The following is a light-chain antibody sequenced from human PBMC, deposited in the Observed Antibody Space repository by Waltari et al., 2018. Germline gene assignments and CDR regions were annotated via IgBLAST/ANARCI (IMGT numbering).Light chain of an antibody. V-gene: IGLV1-40*01. CDR3: QSYDTSLRGV. Sequence: QSVLTQPPPVSGAPGQRVPIACTVSSPNPGAGSDAHWYPQLPGAAPNPIIHGNNKRPAGVPDRFSASRSGTSASLAITGLQAEDEADYYCQSYDTSLRGVFGSGTQVTVL. CDR2: GNN. CDR1: SPNPGAGSD. J-gene: IGLJ1*01.